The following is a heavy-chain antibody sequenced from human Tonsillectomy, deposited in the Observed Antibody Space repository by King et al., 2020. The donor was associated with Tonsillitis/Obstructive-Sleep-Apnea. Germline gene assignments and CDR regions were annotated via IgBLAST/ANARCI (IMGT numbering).Heavy chain of an antibody. CDR2: ISSYI. CDR1: GFTFSSYS. D-gene: IGHD3-3*01. Sequence: VQLVEYGGGLVKPGGSLRLSCAASGFTFSSYSMNWVRQAPGKGLEWVSSISSYIYYADSVKGRFTISRDNAKNSMYLQMNSLRAEDTAVYYCARDNHGYDDWGQGTLVTVSS. V-gene: IGHV3-21*01. J-gene: IGHJ4*02. CDR3: ARDNHGYDD.